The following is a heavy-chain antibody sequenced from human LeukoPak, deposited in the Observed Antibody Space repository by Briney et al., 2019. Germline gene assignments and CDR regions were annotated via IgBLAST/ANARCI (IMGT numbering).Heavy chain of an antibody. CDR1: GGSISGYY. V-gene: IGHV4-4*07. Sequence: SETLSLTCKVSGGSISGYYWAWIGQPAGKGLEWIGRIYPSGSTNYNPSLKSRVSMSIDTSKNQFSLNLSSVTAADTAVYYCARDYFRKGNAFDIWGQGTVVTVSS. CDR3: ARDYFRKGNAFDI. D-gene: IGHD2/OR15-2a*01. CDR2: IYPSGST. J-gene: IGHJ3*02.